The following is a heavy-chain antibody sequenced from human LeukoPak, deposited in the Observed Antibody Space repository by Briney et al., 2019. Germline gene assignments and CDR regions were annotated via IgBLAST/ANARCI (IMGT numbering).Heavy chain of an antibody. V-gene: IGHV1-69*01. D-gene: IGHD2-2*02. Sequence: SVKVSCKASGGTFSGYAISWVRQAPGQGLEWMGGIIPIFGTANYAQKFQGRVTITADESTSTAYMELSSLRSEDTAVYYCASPGKEYQLLYNYFDYWGQGTLVTVSS. J-gene: IGHJ4*02. CDR3: ASPGKEYQLLYNYFDY. CDR2: IIPIFGTA. CDR1: GGTFSGYA.